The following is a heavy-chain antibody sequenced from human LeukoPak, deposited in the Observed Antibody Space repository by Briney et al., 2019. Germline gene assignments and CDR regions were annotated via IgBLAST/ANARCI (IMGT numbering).Heavy chain of an antibody. CDR3: ARDFGIAEDP. CDR1: GFTFSSYG. Sequence: PGRPLRLSCGASGFTFSSYGMHWVRQAPGKGLEWVAVISNDGTNEYYADSVKGRFTISRDNPKNTLYLQMNSLRAEDTAVYYCARDFGIAEDPWGQGTLVTVSS. D-gene: IGHD6-13*01. J-gene: IGHJ5*02. V-gene: IGHV3-30*03. CDR2: ISNDGTNE.